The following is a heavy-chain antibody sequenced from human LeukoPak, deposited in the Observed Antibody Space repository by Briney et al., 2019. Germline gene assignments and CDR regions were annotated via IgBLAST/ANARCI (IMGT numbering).Heavy chain of an antibody. Sequence: SETLSLSCTVSGGSISSGDYYWSWIRQPPGKGLEWIGYIYYSGSTYYNPSLKSRVTISVDTSKNQFSLKLSSVTAADTAVYYCARAGYSSSWYMGYFDYWGQGTLVTVSS. V-gene: IGHV4-30-4*01. J-gene: IGHJ4*02. CDR3: ARAGYSSSWYMGYFDY. D-gene: IGHD6-13*01. CDR1: GGSISSGDYY. CDR2: IYYSGST.